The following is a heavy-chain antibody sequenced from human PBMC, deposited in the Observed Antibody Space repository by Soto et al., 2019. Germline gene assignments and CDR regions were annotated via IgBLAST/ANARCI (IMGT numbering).Heavy chain of an antibody. CDR2: ISESGGST. D-gene: IGHD1-7*01. CDR1: GFSFSTYA. CDR3: AKNMVELGFDY. J-gene: IGHJ4*02. Sequence: VQLLESGGGLVQPGGSLRLSCVASGFSFSTYAMSWVRQAPGKGLEWVSGISESGGSTDYADSVKGRFTISRDNSKNTLYLQMNSLRVEDTAVYYCAKNMVELGFDYWGQGTLATVSS. V-gene: IGHV3-23*01.